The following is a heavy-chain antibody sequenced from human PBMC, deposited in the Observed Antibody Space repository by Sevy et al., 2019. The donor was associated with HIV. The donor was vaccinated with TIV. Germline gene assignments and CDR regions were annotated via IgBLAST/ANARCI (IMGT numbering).Heavy chain of an antibody. CDR1: AFTFSAYG. J-gene: IGHJ4*02. V-gene: IGHV3-33*01. Sequence: GESLMISCAASAFTFSAYGMHWVRQAPGKGLEWVSTIWYDGGKKYYADSVKGRFTISRDNSKNTLYLQRNSLRAEDTAVYYCVREGVPAAIGFDYWGQGTLVTVSS. CDR2: IWYDGGKK. CDR3: VREGVPAAIGFDY. D-gene: IGHD2-2*01.